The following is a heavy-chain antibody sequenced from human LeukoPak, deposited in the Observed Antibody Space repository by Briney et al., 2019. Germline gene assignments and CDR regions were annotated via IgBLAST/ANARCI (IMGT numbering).Heavy chain of an antibody. CDR2: IIPIVGSA. D-gene: IGHD2-8*01. V-gene: IGHV1-69*13. Sequence: SVKVSCKTSGGTFSTYAITWVRQAPGQGLEWMGGIIPIVGSANYAQKFQGRVTITADDSTSTAYMELSSLRSEDTAVYYCARCPFGHAGVFDYWGQGTLVTVSS. CDR1: GGTFSTYA. CDR3: ARCPFGHAGVFDY. J-gene: IGHJ4*02.